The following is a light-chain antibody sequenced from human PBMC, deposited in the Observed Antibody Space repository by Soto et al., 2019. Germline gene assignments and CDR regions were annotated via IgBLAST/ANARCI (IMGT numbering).Light chain of an antibody. V-gene: IGLV2-14*01. Sequence: QSALTQPASVSGSPGQSITISCTGTSSDVGGYNHVSWYQQHPGKAPKLMIYDVSNRPSGVSNRFSGSKSGNTASLTISGPQPEAEADYYFNSFTCTSTNYVFGTGTKLTVL. CDR2: DVS. CDR3: NSFTCTSTNYV. CDR1: SSDVGGYNH. J-gene: IGLJ1*01.